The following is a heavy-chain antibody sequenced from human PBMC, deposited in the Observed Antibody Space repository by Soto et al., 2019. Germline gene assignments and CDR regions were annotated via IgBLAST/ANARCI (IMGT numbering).Heavy chain of an antibody. CDR2: IYHSGST. D-gene: IGHD4-17*01. Sequence: SETLSLTCAVSSGSISSSNWWSWVRQPPGKGLEWIGEIYHSGSTNYNPSLKSRVTISVDKSKNQFSLKLSSVTAADTAVYYCARVVDYGDSYAFDIWGQGTMVTVSS. CDR1: SGSISSSNW. CDR3: ARVVDYGDSYAFDI. J-gene: IGHJ3*02. V-gene: IGHV4-4*02.